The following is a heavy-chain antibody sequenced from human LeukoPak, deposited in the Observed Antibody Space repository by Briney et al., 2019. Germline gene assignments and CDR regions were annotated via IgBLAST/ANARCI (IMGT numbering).Heavy chain of an antibody. J-gene: IGHJ4*02. Sequence: GGSLRLSCAVSGFTFSSFGMHWVRQTPGKGLEWVAVTSNDGRNQYYADSVKGRFTISRDNFKNTLYLQMDSLRAEDTAVYYCARLSGWFDYWGQGTLVTVSS. D-gene: IGHD6-19*01. CDR2: TSNDGRNQ. CDR3: ARLSGWFDY. CDR1: GFTFSSFG. V-gene: IGHV3-30*03.